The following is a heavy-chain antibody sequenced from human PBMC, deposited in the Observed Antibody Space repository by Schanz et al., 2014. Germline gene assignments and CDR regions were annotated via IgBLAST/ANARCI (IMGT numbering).Heavy chain of an antibody. CDR2: ISRDGTTS. J-gene: IGHJ4*02. CDR1: GFTFSTYT. CDR3: SSRSLAHFDY. V-gene: IGHV3-48*04. Sequence: EVQLVESGGGLVQPGGSLRLSCAASGFTFSTYTINWVRQAPGKGLEWLSYISRDGTTSYYADSVKGRFTISRDNAKNSLYLEMTSLRGEDTALYYCSSRSLAHFDYWGQGTLVTVSS.